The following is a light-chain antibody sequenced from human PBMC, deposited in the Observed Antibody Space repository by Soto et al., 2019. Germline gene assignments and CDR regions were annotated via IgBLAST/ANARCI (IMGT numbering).Light chain of an antibody. Sequence: QSALTQPASVSGSPGQSITISCTGTSSDVGSYNLVSWYQQHPGKAPKLMIYEITKRHSGVSNRFSGSKSGNTASLPISGLQAEDEADYYCCADAGSSSLVFGGGTKGTVL. CDR3: CADAGSSSLV. J-gene: IGLJ2*01. V-gene: IGLV2-23*02. CDR2: EIT. CDR1: SSDVGSYNL.